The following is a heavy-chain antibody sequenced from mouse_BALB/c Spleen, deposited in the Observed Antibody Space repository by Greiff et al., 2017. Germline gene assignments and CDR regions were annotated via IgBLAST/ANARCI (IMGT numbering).Heavy chain of an antibody. J-gene: IGHJ2*01. CDR2: IIPYNGGT. V-gene: IGHV1-14*01. CDR1: GYTFTSYF. CDR3: ARAIEGALDY. Sequence: EVQLQQSGPELVKPGASVKLSCKATGYTFTSYFMHWVKQKPGQGLEWIGYIIPYNGGTKYNEKFKGKATFTSDKSSSTAYMKLSSLTSEASAVYYCARAIEGALDYWGQGTTLTVSA.